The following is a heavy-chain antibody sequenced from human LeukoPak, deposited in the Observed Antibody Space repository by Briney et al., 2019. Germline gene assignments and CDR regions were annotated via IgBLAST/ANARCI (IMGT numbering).Heavy chain of an antibody. D-gene: IGHD1-26*01. CDR1: GYTFTGYY. Sequence: ASVKVSCKASGYTFTGYYMHWVRQAPGQGLEWMGWINPNSGGTNYAQKFQGRVTMTRDTSISTAYMELSSLRSEDTAVYYCARSAYSGSYYSYWGQGTLVTVSS. V-gene: IGHV1-2*02. CDR3: ARSAYSGSYYSY. CDR2: INPNSGGT. J-gene: IGHJ4*02.